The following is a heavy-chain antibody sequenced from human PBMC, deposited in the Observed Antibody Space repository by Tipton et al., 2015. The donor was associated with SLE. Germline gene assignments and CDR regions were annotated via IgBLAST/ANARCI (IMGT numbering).Heavy chain of an antibody. V-gene: IGHV4-61*10. J-gene: IGHJ6*03. CDR2: IYYSGST. D-gene: IGHD3-3*01. CDR1: GGSIISGGYY. Sequence: TLSLTCTVSGGSIISGGYYWSWIRQPAGKGLEWIGLIYYSGSTNYNPSLKSRVTISVDTSKNQFSLKLSSVTAADTAVYYCARGTRFLEWLLPFYMDVWGKGTTVTVSS. CDR3: ARGTRFLEWLLPFYMDV.